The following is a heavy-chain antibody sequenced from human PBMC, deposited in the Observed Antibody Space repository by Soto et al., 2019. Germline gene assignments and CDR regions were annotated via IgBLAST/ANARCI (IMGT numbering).Heavy chain of an antibody. CDR2: ISAYNGNT. CDR1: GYTFTSYG. Sequence: QVQLVQSGAEVKKPGASVKVSCKASGYTFTSYGISWVRQAPGQGLEWMGWISAYNGNTNYAQKLQGRVTMTTDTSTSTGYMVLSSLRSHDTAVYYCARDRSILARIVVVPFDPWGQGTLVTFSS. CDR3: ARDRSILARIVVVPFDP. V-gene: IGHV1-18*01. D-gene: IGHD3-22*01. J-gene: IGHJ5*02.